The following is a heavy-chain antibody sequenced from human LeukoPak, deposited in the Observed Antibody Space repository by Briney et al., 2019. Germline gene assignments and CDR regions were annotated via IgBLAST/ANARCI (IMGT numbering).Heavy chain of an antibody. CDR1: GFTLSSYS. V-gene: IGHV3-23*01. CDR2: ISGSGGST. D-gene: IGHD3-16*01. J-gene: IGHJ6*03. CDR3: AKAPRFGDHATEYYYYYMHV. Sequence: GGSLRLSCAASGFTLSSYSMNWVRQAPGKGLEWVSAISGSGGSTYYADSVKGRFTISRDNSKNTLYLQMNSLRVEDTAVYYCAKAPRFGDHATEYYYYYMHVWGKGTTVTVSS.